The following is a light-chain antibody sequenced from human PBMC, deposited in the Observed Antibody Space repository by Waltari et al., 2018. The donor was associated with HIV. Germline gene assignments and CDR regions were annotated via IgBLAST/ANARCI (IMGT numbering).Light chain of an antibody. CDR2: GAS. J-gene: IGKJ1*01. CDR3: QQYNNWPG. Sequence: EIVLTQSPGTLSLSPGEGATLSCRASQSVSSSDLAWYQQKPGQAPRLLIYGASSRATGIPDRFSGSGSGTEYTLTISSLQSEDFAVYYCQQYNNWPGFGQGTKVEIK. V-gene: IGKV3D-15*01. CDR1: QSVSSSD.